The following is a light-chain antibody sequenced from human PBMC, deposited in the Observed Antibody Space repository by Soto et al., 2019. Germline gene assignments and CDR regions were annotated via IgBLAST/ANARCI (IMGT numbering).Light chain of an antibody. CDR3: QQYNSYSRT. V-gene: IGKV1-5*03. Sequence: DIQMTQSPSTLSGSVGARVPIPGRASQTISSWLAWYQQKPGKAPKLLIYKASTLKSGVPSRFSGSGSGTEFTLTISSLQPDDFATYCCQQYNSYSRTFGQGTKVDIK. J-gene: IGKJ1*01. CDR2: KAS. CDR1: QTISSW.